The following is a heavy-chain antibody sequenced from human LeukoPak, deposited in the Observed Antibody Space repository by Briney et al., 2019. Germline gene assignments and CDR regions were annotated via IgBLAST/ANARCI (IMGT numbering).Heavy chain of an antibody. Sequence: PSETLSLTCTASGGSISSGSYYWNWIRQPAGKGLEWIGRIYTSGGTNYNPSLKSRVTISADTSKNQFSLKLTSVTAADTAVYYYARTPGSWQFNKWGQGTLVTVSS. CDR1: GGSISSGSYY. CDR2: IYTSGGT. CDR3: ARTPGSWQFNK. D-gene: IGHD1-14*01. V-gene: IGHV4-61*02. J-gene: IGHJ4*02.